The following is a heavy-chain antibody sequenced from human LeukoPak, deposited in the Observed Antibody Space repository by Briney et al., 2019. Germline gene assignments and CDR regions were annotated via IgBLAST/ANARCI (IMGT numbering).Heavy chain of an antibody. D-gene: IGHD3-3*01. CDR2: ISSSGSTI. CDR3: ARYSYYDFWSGSLYYFDY. Sequence: GGSLRLSCAASGFTFSDYYMSWIRQAPGKGLEGVSYISSSGSTIYYADSVKGRFAISRDNAKNSLYLQMNSLRAEDTAVYYCARYSYYDFWSGSLYYFDYWGQGPLVTVSS. J-gene: IGHJ4*02. V-gene: IGHV3-11*04. CDR1: GFTFSDYY.